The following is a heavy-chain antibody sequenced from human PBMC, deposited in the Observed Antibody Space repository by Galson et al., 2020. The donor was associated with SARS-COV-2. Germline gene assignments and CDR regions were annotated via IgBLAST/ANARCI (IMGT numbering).Heavy chain of an antibody. V-gene: IGHV4-39*07. CDR1: GGSISSSSYY. CDR3: ARGPTKYYDFWSGYNPGSYMDV. CDR2: IYYRGRT. J-gene: IGHJ6*03. D-gene: IGHD3-3*01. Sequence: SETLSLTCTVSGGSISSSSYYWGWIRQPPGKGLEWIGRIYYRGRTYYNPSLKSRVTISVDTSKNQFSLKLSSVTAADTAVYYCARGPTKYYDFWSGYNPGSYMDVWGKGTTVTVSS.